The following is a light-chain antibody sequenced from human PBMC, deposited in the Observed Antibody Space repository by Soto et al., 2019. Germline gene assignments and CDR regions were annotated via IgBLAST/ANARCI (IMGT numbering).Light chain of an antibody. J-gene: IGKJ5*01. Sequence: CRASQSVSSNLAWYQQKPGQAPRLLIYGASTGATGLPARFSGSGSGTEFTLTIKCLQAEDCALYIYQESCNWPRTFAEGTRLEIK. V-gene: IGKV3-15*01. CDR3: QESCNWPRT. CDR1: QSVSSN. CDR2: GAS.